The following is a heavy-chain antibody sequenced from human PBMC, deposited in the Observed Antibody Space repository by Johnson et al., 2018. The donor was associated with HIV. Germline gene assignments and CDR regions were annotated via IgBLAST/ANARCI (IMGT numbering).Heavy chain of an antibody. Sequence: VQLVESGGGLVQPGGSLRLSCAASGFIFSSYAMHWVRQAPGKGLEYVSAINSNGGSTFYANSVKGRFTISRDNSRNTLFLQMGSLGAEDTAVYYCAREGWQLVPLRRAFDIWGQGTMVTVSS. CDR1: GFIFSSYA. CDR3: AREGWQLVPLRRAFDI. J-gene: IGHJ3*02. CDR2: INSNGGST. D-gene: IGHD6-6*01. V-gene: IGHV3-64*01.